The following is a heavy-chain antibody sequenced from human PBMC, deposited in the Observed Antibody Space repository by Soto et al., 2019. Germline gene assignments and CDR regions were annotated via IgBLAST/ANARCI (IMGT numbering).Heavy chain of an antibody. CDR3: ARDRSTVKRYYYYYGMDV. CDR2: IWYDGSNK. J-gene: IGHJ6*02. D-gene: IGHD4-4*01. CDR1: GFTFSSYG. V-gene: IGHV3-33*01. Sequence: GGSLRLSCAASGFTFSSYGMHWVRQAPGKGLEWVAVIWYDGSNKYYADSVKGRFTISRDNSKNTLYLQMNSLRAGDTAVYYCARDRSTVKRYYYYYGMDVWGQGTTVTVSS.